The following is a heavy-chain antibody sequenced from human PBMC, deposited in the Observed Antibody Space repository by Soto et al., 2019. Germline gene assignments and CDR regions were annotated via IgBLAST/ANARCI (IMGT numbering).Heavy chain of an antibody. V-gene: IGHV3-21*01. D-gene: IGHD2-15*01. CDR2: ISSSSSYI. CDR3: ARQGYCSGGSCFSYYYYMDV. CDR1: GFTFSSYS. Sequence: EVQLVESGGGLVKPGGSLRLSCAASGFTFSSYSMNWVRQAPGKGLEWVSSISSSSSYIYYADSVKGRFTISRDNAKNSLYLQMNSLRAEDTAVNYCARQGYCSGGSCFSYYYYMDVWGKGTTVTVSS. J-gene: IGHJ6*03.